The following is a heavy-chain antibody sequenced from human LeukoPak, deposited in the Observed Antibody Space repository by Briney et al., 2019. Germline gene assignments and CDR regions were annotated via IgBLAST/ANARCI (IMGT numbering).Heavy chain of an antibody. D-gene: IGHD1-1*01. V-gene: IGHV4-34*01. CDR1: GGSFSGYY. J-gene: IGHJ4*02. CDR2: INHSGST. Sequence: SETLSLTCAVYGGSFSGYYWSWIRKPPAKGRERDGEINHSGSTTYNPSLKSRVTISIDTSKSQFSLKLSSVTAADTAVYYCERGPNWNDFAYWGQGTLVTVPS. CDR3: ERGPNWNDFAY.